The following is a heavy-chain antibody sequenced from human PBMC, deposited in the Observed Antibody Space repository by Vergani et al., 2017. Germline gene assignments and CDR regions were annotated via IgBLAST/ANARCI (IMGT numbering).Heavy chain of an antibody. CDR1: GFTFSSYE. D-gene: IGHD3-3*01. CDR2: ISSSGSTI. J-gene: IGHJ4*02. CDR3: ARGRPIRFLEWLGYFYY. Sequence: EVQLVESGGGLVQPGGSLRLSCAASGFTFSSYEMNWVRQAPGKGLEWVSYISSSGSTIDYADSGKGRFTISRDNAKNSLYLQMNSLRAEDTAVYYCARGRPIRFLEWLGYFYYWGQGSLVSVSS. V-gene: IGHV3-48*03.